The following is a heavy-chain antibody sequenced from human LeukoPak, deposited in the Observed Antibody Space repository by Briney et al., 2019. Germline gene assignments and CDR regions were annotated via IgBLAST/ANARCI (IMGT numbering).Heavy chain of an antibody. D-gene: IGHD3-3*01. CDR1: GFTFSSHA. J-gene: IGHJ6*03. V-gene: IGHV3-30*01. CDR3: ARDGTLANDFWSGYYYYYYYYMDV. CDR2: ISYDGSNK. Sequence: GGSLRLSCAASGFTFSSHAMHWVRQAPGKGLEWVAVISYDGSNKYYADSVKGRFTISRDNSKNTLYLQMNSLRAEDTAVYYCARDGTLANDFWSGYYYYYYYYMDVWGKGTTVTVSS.